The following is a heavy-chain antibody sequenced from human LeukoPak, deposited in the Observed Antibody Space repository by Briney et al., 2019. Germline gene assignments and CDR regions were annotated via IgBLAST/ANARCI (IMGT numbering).Heavy chain of an antibody. J-gene: IGHJ6*03. V-gene: IGHV3-23*01. CDR3: TKDRPMEPTKYYYYMDV. Sequence: QAGGSLRLSCVASGFTLSTYAMSWVRQAPGKGLEWVSAISGSGGSTNYADSVKGRFTISRDNSKNTLYLQMNSLRAEDTAVYYCTKDRPMEPTKYYYYMDVWGKGTTVTVSS. CDR1: GFTLSTYA. D-gene: IGHD1-1*01. CDR2: ISGSGGST.